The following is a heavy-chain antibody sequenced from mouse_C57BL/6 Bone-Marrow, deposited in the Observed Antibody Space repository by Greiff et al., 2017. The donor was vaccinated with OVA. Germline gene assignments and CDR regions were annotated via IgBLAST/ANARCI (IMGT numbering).Heavy chain of an antibody. Sequence: EVKLVESGGGLVKPGGSLKLSCAASGFTFSDYGMHWVRQAPEKGLEWVAYISSGSSTIYYAATVKGRFTISRDNAKNTLFLQMTSLRSEDTAMYYCARKAYYGSSYGYFDVWGTGTTVTVSS. CDR3: ARKAYYGSSYGYFDV. CDR2: ISSGSSTI. J-gene: IGHJ1*03. D-gene: IGHD1-1*01. V-gene: IGHV5-17*01. CDR1: GFTFSDYG.